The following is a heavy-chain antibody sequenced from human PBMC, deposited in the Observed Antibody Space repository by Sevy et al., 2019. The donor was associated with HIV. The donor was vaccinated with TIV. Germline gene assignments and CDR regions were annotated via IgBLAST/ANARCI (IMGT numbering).Heavy chain of an antibody. D-gene: IGHD6-13*01. Sequence: GGTLRLSCAASGFTFSDYYMSWIRQAPGKGLEWVSYISSSGSTIYYADSVKGRSTISRDNAKNSLYLQMNSLRAEDTAVYYCARGGIAAADPTYYYYSMDVWGQGTTVTVSS. CDR2: ISSSGSTI. CDR1: GFTFSDYY. CDR3: ARGGIAAADPTYYYYSMDV. V-gene: IGHV3-11*01. J-gene: IGHJ6*02.